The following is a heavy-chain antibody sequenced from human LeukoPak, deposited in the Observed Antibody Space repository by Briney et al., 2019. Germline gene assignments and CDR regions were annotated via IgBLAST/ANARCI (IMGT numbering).Heavy chain of an antibody. J-gene: IGHJ4*02. CDR1: GGSISSYY. CDR2: INHSGST. Sequence: SETLSLTCTVSGGSISSYYWSWIRQPPGKGLEWIGEINHSGSTNYNPSLKSRVTISVDTSKNQFSLKLSSVTAADTAVYYCARSRVGAYFTHFDYWGQGTLVTVSS. CDR3: ARSRVGAYFTHFDY. D-gene: IGHD1-26*01. V-gene: IGHV4-34*01.